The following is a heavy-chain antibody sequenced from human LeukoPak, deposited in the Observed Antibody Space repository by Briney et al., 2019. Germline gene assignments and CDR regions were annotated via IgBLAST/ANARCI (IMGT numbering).Heavy chain of an antibody. CDR1: GGTFSRYA. CDR3: AREDYGDNWFDP. V-gene: IGHV1-69*05. J-gene: IGHJ5*02. D-gene: IGHD4-17*01. Sequence: SVKVSCKASGGTFSRYAVSWVRQAPGQGLEWMGGITPISGSPKYAQKFQDRVSITTDESTSTAYMELRSLRSDDTAVYYCAREDYGDNWFDPWGQGTLVTVSS. CDR2: ITPISGSP.